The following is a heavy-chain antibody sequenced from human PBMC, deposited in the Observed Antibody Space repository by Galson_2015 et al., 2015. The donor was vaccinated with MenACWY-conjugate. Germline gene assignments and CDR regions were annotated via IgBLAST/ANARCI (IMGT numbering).Heavy chain of an antibody. V-gene: IGHV1-46*01. Sequence: SVKVSCKASGYTFRTYYMHWVRQAPGQGLEWMGISRNSGADGTSNAQKFQGRVTMTRDTYTSTVYRDLSSLRYEDTAVYYCVREYRGGSFDYWGHGTLVSFSS. CDR3: VREYRGGSFDY. D-gene: IGHD1-26*01. CDR1: GYTFRTYY. J-gene: IGHJ4*01. CDR2: SRNSGADGT.